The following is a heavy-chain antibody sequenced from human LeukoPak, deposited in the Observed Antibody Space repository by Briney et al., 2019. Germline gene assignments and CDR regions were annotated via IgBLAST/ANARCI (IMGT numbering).Heavy chain of an antibody. D-gene: IGHD5-12*01. J-gene: IGHJ6*02. CDR1: GFTVSSNY. V-gene: IGHV3-53*01. CDR2: IYSGGST. CDR3: ARDLGERYSGYDPGPIDYCYYGMDV. Sequence: GGSLRLSCAASGFTVSSNYMSWVRQAPGKGLEWVSVIYSGGSTYYADSVKGRFTISRDNSKNTLYLQMNSLRAEDTAVYYCARDLGERYSGYDPGPIDYCYYGMDVWGQGTTVTVSS.